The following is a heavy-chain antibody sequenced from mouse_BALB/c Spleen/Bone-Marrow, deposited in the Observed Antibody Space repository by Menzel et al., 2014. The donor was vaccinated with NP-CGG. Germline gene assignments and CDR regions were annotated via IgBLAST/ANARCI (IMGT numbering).Heavy chain of an antibody. Sequence: EVRLQQSGPELVKPGASVKISCKASGYSFXGYYMHWVKQSHGNSLDWIGYIYPYNGVSSYNQKFKGKATLTVDKSSSTAYTELRSLTSDDSAVYYCESRGEYFDVWGAGTTVTVSS. CDR3: ESRGEYFDV. J-gene: IGHJ1*01. V-gene: IGHV1-31*01. CDR1: GYSFXGYY. CDR2: IYPYNGVS.